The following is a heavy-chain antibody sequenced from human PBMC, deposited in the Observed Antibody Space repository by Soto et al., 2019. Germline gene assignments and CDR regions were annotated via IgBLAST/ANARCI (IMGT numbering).Heavy chain of an antibody. V-gene: IGHV4-38-2*02. CDR3: ARVGPYCGGDCYSPPP. Sequence: SETLSLTCSVSGYSVSSSDYYWGWIRQPPGKGLEWIGTIYHSGSTYYNPSLKSRVTISVDASENRFSLKLSSVTAADTAVYYCARVGPYCGGDCYSPPPWGQGTLVTVSS. J-gene: IGHJ5*02. CDR1: GYSVSSSDYY. D-gene: IGHD2-21*02. CDR2: IYHSGST.